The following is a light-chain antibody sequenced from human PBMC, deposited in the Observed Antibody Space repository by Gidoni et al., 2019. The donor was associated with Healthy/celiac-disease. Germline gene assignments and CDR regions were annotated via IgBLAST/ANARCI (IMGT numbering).Light chain of an antibody. CDR2: EGS. J-gene: IGLJ3*02. Sequence: SALTQPASVSGSPGPSITIPCTGTSSDVGSYNLVSWYQQHPGKAPKLMIYEGSKRPSGVSNRFSGSKSGNTASLTISGLQAEDEADYYCCSYAGSWVFGGGTKLTVL. CDR3: CSYAGSWV. V-gene: IGLV2-23*01. CDR1: SSDVGSYNL.